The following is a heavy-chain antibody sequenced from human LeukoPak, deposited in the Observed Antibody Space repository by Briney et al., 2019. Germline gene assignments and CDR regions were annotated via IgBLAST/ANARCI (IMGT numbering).Heavy chain of an antibody. CDR1: GYTFTSYG. V-gene: IGHV1-18*01. D-gene: IGHD6-19*01. CDR3: VRDLGQWLVQGIFFDY. Sequence: GASVKVSCKASGYTFTSYGISWVRQAPGQGLEWMAWISAYNGNANYAQKLQGRVTMTQDTSTSTAYMELRSLRSDDTAVYYCVRDLGQWLVQGIFFDYWGQGTLVTASS. J-gene: IGHJ4*02. CDR2: ISAYNGNA.